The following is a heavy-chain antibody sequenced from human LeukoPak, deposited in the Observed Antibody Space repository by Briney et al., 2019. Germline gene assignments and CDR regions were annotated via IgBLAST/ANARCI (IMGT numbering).Heavy chain of an antibody. Sequence: GGSLRLSCAASGLTFSSYWMRWVRQAPGKGLEWVANIKQDGSEKYYVDSVKGRFTISRDNAQTSLYLQMNSLRAEDTAVYYCARDSGIAVAGTAANDAFDIWGQGTMVTVSS. CDR1: GLTFSSYW. CDR2: IKQDGSEK. CDR3: ARDSGIAVAGTAANDAFDI. V-gene: IGHV3-7*01. D-gene: IGHD6-19*01. J-gene: IGHJ3*02.